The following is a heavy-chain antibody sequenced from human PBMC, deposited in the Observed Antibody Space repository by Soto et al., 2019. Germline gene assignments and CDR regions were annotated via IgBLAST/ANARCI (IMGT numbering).Heavy chain of an antibody. Sequence: GSLRLSCAASGCTFSSYAMSWVRQAPGKGLEWVSAISGSGGSTYYADSVKGRFTISRDNSKNTLYLQMNSLRAEDTAVYYCAKEPRAVLVIKEYYFDDWGEGSLVTVTS. V-gene: IGHV3-23*01. CDR1: GCTFSSYA. J-gene: IGHJ4*02. D-gene: IGHD3-22*01. CDR3: AKEPRAVLVIKEYYFDD. CDR2: ISGSGGST.